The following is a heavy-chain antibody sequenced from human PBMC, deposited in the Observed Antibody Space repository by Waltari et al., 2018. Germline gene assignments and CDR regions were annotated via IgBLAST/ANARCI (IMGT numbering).Heavy chain of an antibody. Sequence: EVQLVESGGDLVQPGRSLGPSCAASGFPFPYYWMGWVRLAPGKGLEWVAHIKEDGSEKYYLGSVQGRFAISRDNADNTLYLEMNSLRLEDTAIYYCARGLSTVTAFDNWGQGTRVTVSS. CDR2: IKEDGSEK. V-gene: IGHV3-7*04. CDR1: GFPFPYYW. CDR3: ARGLSTVTAFDN. D-gene: IGHD4-17*01. J-gene: IGHJ4*02.